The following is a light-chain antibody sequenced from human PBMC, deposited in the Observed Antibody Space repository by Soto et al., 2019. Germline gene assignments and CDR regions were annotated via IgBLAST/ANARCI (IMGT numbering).Light chain of an antibody. V-gene: IGKV3D-15*01. CDR1: QSVSSN. Sequence: IMNKSPATLSVSKGERATLSCRASQSVSSNLAWYQQKPGQAPRLLIYGASSRATGIPDRFSGSGSGTDFTLTISRLEPEDFAVYYCQQYNNWPGLTFGGGTKVDIK. J-gene: IGKJ4*01. CDR2: GAS. CDR3: QQYNNWPGLT.